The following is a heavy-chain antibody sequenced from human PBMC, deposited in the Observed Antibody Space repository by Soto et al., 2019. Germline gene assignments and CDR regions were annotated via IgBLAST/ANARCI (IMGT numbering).Heavy chain of an antibody. J-gene: IGHJ4*02. CDR2: VSFRGST. D-gene: IGHD2-15*01. CDR1: GDSIGSYY. Sequence: SGTLSLTCTVSGDSIGSYYWNWIRQSPGKELEWIGYVSFRGSTSYNPSLKSRVTISVDTSKNQFSLKLSSVTAADTAVYYCASLGYCSGGSCQFRFDSWGQGTLVTVSS. CDR3: ASLGYCSGGSCQFRFDS. V-gene: IGHV4-59*01.